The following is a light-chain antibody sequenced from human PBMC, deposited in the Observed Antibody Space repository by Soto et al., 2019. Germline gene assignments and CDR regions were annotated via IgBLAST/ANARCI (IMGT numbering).Light chain of an antibody. CDR3: QQYNNWLQT. Sequence: DSQMTQSPSTLSASVGDRVTITCRASQSISSWLAWYQQKPGKAPKLLIYKASSLESGVPSRFSGSGSGTEFTLTISSLQSEDFAVYYCQQYNNWLQTFGPGTKVDIK. J-gene: IGKJ3*01. CDR2: KAS. CDR1: QSISSW. V-gene: IGKV1-5*03.